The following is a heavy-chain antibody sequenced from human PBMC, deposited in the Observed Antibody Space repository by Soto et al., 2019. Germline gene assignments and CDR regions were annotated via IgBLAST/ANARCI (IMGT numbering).Heavy chain of an antibody. Sequence: QVHLVESEGGVVQPGRSLRLSCAASGFTFNSYGMHWVRQAPGRGLDWVASISSDGRSEHYTDSVKGRFTISRDNFKNTLYLHMNNLRSEDTAVYYCARRGEGYSYAGYWGQGTLVTVSS. J-gene: IGHJ4*02. D-gene: IGHD5-18*01. CDR1: GFTFNSYG. CDR2: ISSDGRSE. V-gene: IGHV3-30*04. CDR3: ARRGEGYSYAGY.